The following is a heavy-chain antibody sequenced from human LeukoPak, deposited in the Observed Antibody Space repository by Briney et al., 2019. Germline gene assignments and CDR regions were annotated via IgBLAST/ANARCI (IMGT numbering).Heavy chain of an antibody. CDR2: ISYDGSNK. CDR1: GFTFSSYA. D-gene: IGHD2-15*01. Sequence: GGSLRLSCAASGFTFSSYAMHWVRQAPGKGLEWVAVISYDGSNKYYADSVKGRFTISRDNSKNTLYLQMNGLRAEDTAVFYCAKEINDKYCRGSQNCLFDYWGQGTLVTVSS. CDR3: AKEINDKYCRGSQNCLFDY. V-gene: IGHV3-30-3*01. J-gene: IGHJ4*02.